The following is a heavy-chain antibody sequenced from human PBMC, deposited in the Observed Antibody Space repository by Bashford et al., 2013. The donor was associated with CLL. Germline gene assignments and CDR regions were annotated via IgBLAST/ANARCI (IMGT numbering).Heavy chain of an antibody. CDR3: ARGYYYDSSGYFPIDY. V-gene: IGHV5-51*01. CDR2: IYPGDSDT. D-gene: IGHD3-22*01. CDR1: GYNFSNYW. Sequence: LGESLKISCKGSGYNFSNYWIAWVRQMPGKGLEWMGIIYPGDSDTTYSPSFQGRFTISRDNAKNTLYLQMNSLRAEDTAVYYCARGYYYDSSGYFPIDYWGQGTLVTVSS. J-gene: IGHJ4*02.